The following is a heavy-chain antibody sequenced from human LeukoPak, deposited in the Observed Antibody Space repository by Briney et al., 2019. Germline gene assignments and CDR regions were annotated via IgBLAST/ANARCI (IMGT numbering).Heavy chain of an antibody. CDR1: GGTFSSYA. CDR3: ARDRGVVVPAANDY. V-gene: IGHV1-69*04. J-gene: IGHJ4*02. D-gene: IGHD2-2*01. CDR2: IIPILGIA. Sequence: ASVKVSCKASGGTFSSYAIIWVRQAPGQGLEWMGRIIPILGIANYAQKFQGRVTITADKSTSTAYMELSSLRSEDTAVYYCARDRGVVVPAANDYWGQGTLVTVSS.